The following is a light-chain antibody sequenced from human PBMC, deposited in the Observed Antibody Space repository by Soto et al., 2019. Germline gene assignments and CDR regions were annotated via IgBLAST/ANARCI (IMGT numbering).Light chain of an antibody. CDR1: QSINIY. Sequence: IQMTQSPSSLSASVGDSVTVTCRASQSINIYLNWYQQKPGKSPTLLIYGAASLQSGVPSMFTGGGSRTDFTHTSSSLQPEDFATYYCQQSYRSPYTFGQGTKLEIK. V-gene: IGKV1-39*01. CDR2: GAA. CDR3: QQSYRSPYT. J-gene: IGKJ2*01.